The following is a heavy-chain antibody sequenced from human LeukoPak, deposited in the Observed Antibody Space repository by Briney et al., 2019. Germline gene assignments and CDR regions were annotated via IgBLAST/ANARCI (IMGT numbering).Heavy chain of an antibody. V-gene: IGHV4-34*01. CDR2: INHGGST. D-gene: IGHD3-10*01. CDR1: GGSFSGYF. J-gene: IGHJ4*02. Sequence: PSETLSLTCAVYGGSFSGYFWTWIRQPPGKGLEWIGEINHGGSTNYNPSLKSRVTISVDTSKNQFSLKLTSVTAADTAVYYCARGVGFVKIDYWGQGTLVTVSP. CDR3: ARGVGFVKIDY.